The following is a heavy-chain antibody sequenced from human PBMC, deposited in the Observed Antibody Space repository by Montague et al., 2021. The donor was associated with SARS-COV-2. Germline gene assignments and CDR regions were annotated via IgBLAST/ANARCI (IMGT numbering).Heavy chain of an antibody. V-gene: IGHV3-21*01. CDR2: ISSSSSYI. Sequence: SLRLSCAASGFTFSSYSMNWARQAPGKGLEWVSSISSSSSYIYYADSVKGRFTTSRDNAKNSLYLQMYSLRAEDTAVYYCARDLGYDYVWGSYRHLDNWGQGTLVTVSS. D-gene: IGHD3-16*02. CDR1: GFTFSSYS. CDR3: ARDLGYDYVWGSYRHLDN. J-gene: IGHJ4*02.